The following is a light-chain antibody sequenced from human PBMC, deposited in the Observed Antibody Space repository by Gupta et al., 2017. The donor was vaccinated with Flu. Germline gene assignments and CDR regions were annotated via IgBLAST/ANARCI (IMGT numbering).Light chain of an antibody. J-gene: IGLJ1*01. Sequence: QSVLTQPPSVPGAPAQRVTISCTGSSSNIGAGYDVHWYQQLPGTAPKLLIYGNSNRPSGVPDRFSGSKSGTSASLAITGLQAEDEADYYCQSYDSSRSGYVFGTGTKVTVL. CDR2: GNS. V-gene: IGLV1-40*01. CDR3: QSYDSSRSGYV. CDR1: SSNIGAGYD.